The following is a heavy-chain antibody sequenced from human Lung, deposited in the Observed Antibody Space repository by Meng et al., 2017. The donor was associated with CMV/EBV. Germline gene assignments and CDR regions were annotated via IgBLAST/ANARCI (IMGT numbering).Heavy chain of an antibody. D-gene: IGHD2-21*01. V-gene: IGHV3-33*01. Sequence: SCAASGFIFSSYGMHWARQAPGKGLEWVAVIWYDGSEKYYADSVKGRFTISRDNAQNSLYLQMNSLRAEDTAVYYCARDVSPRSSAYFAIYYFYALDVXGQGXTGTVSS. CDR2: IWYDGSEK. J-gene: IGHJ6*02. CDR1: GFIFSSYG. CDR3: ARDVSPRSSAYFAIYYFYALDV.